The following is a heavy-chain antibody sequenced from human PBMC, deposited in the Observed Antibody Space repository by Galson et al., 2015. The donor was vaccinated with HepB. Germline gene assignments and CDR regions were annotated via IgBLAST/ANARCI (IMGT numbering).Heavy chain of an antibody. CDR3: AKSPKNIVATITWEFDY. V-gene: IGHV3-23*01. J-gene: IGHJ4*02. CDR2: ISGSGGST. CDR1: GFTFSSYA. Sequence: SLRLSCAASGFTFSSYAMSWVRQAPGKGLEWVSAISGSGGSTYYADSVKGRFTISRDNSKNTLYLQMNSLRAEDTAVYYCAKSPKNIVATITWEFDYWGQGTLVTVSS. D-gene: IGHD5-12*01.